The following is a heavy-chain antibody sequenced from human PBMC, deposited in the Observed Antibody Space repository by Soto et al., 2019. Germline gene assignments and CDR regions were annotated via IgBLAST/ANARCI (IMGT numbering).Heavy chain of an antibody. CDR2: INPSGGSI. Sequence: ASVKVACKASGYTFTSYYMHWVRQAPGQGLEWMGIINPSGGSISYAQKFQGRVTMTRDTSTSTVYMELSSLRAEDTAVYYCAREGIAAAAKSRYYGMDVWGQGTTVTVSS. CDR1: GYTFTSYY. J-gene: IGHJ6*02. CDR3: AREGIAAAAKSRYYGMDV. D-gene: IGHD6-13*01. V-gene: IGHV1-46*01.